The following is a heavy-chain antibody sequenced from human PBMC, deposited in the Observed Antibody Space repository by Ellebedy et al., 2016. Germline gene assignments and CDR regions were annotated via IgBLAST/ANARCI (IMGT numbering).Heavy chain of an antibody. CDR1: GFTFSSYG. D-gene: IGHD3-22*01. CDR3: ARYDSSGSNDY. Sequence: GGSLRLXXAASGFTFSSYGMHWVRQAPGKGLEWVAVIWYDGSNKYYADSVKGRFTISRDNSKNTLYLQMNSLRAEDTAVYYCARYDSSGSNDYWGQGTLVTVSS. V-gene: IGHV3-33*01. CDR2: IWYDGSNK. J-gene: IGHJ4*02.